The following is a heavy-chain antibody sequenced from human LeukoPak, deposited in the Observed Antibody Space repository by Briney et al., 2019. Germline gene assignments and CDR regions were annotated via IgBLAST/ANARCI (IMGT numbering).Heavy chain of an antibody. CDR3: ARVDRYHFYMDV. CDR2: IIPVFNTP. CDR1: GDTFSSNV. Sequence: SVKVSCKASGDTFSSNVVTWVRQAPGQGLEWMGGIIPVFNTPNYAQQFQGRVTITTDESTHTSYMELGSLRSDDTAVYYCARVDRYHFYMDVWGKGTTVTVSS. J-gene: IGHJ6*03. V-gene: IGHV1-69*05. D-gene: IGHD3-9*01.